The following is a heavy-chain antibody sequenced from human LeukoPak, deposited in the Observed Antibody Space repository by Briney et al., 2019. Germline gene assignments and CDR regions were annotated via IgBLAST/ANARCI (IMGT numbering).Heavy chain of an antibody. CDR2: IYDSGST. D-gene: IGHD1-7*01. CDR1: GGSITSRY. Sequence: SETQSLTCTVSGGSITSRYWSWIRQPPGKGLEWIGYIYDSGSTNYNPSLKSRVSISGDTSKNQFSMNLSSVTAADTAVYYCARGGWNYGEDFDYWGQGALVTVSS. V-gene: IGHV4-59*11. J-gene: IGHJ4*02. CDR3: ARGGWNYGEDFDY.